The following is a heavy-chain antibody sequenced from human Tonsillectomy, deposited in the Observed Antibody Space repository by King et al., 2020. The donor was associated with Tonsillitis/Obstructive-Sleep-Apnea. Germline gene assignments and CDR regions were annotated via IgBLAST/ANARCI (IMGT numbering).Heavy chain of an antibody. Sequence: VQLVESGGGLVKPGGSLRLSCAASGFTFSSYSMNWVRQAPGKGLEWVSSISSSSSYIYYSDSVKGRVTISRDNAKNSLYLQMNSLRAEDTAVYYCASEGELTVRGIISSFDYWGQGTLVTVSS. J-gene: IGHJ4*02. CDR2: ISSSSSYI. D-gene: IGHD3-10*01. CDR1: GFTFSSYS. V-gene: IGHV3-21*01. CDR3: ASEGELTVRGIISSFDY.